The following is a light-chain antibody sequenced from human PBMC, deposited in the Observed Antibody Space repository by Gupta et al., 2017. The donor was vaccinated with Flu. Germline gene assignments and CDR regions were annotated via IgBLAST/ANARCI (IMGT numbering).Light chain of an antibody. V-gene: IGLV2-14*01. CDR3: SYYTLTRTSIIAWV. CDR2: EVN. Sequence: QSALTQPASVSGSPGQAITISCTGTISDVGGYNRVSWYQQHPGKAPKLIIYEVNSLPVGVSTLLAGSKSANTASLTISGLPADDEADEYCSYYTLTRTSIIAWVFDGGTKLTVL. CDR1: ISDVGGYNR. J-gene: IGLJ3*02.